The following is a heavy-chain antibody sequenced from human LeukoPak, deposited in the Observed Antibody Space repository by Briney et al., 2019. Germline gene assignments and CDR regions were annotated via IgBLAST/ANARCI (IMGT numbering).Heavy chain of an antibody. V-gene: IGHV3-9*01. Sequence: PGRSLRLSCAASGFTFDDYAMHWVRQAPGKGLEWVSGISWNSGSIGYADSVKGRFTISRDNAKNSLYLQMNSLRAEDTALYYCACGPTGKLYSSSHYWGQGTLVTVSS. CDR3: ACGPTGKLYSSSHY. J-gene: IGHJ4*02. CDR2: ISWNSGSI. D-gene: IGHD6-6*01. CDR1: GFTFDDYA.